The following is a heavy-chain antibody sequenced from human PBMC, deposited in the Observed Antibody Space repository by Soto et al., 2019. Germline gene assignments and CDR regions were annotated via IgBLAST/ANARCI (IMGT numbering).Heavy chain of an antibody. V-gene: IGHV1-69*13. D-gene: IGHD3-10*01. CDR1: GGTFSSYA. CDR3: ARESYGSGSYYNGPTDY. Sequence: ASVKVSCKASGGTFSSYAISWVRQAPGQGLEWMGGIIPIFGTANYAQKFQGRVTITADESTSTAYMELSSLRSEDTAVYYCARESYGSGSYYNGPTDYWGQGTLVTVS. CDR2: IIPIFGTA. J-gene: IGHJ4*02.